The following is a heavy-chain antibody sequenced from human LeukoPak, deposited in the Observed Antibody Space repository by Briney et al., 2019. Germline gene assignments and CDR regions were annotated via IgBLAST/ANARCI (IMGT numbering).Heavy chain of an antibody. CDR1: GITLTNYG. V-gene: IGHV3-23*01. CDR2: ISDSGGST. CDR3: AKRGVVIRVILVGFHKEAYYFDS. Sequence: GGSLRLSCAVSGITLTNYGMSWVRQAPGKGLEWVAGISDSGGSTKYADSVKGRFTISRDNPKNTLYVQMNSLRAEDTAVYFCAKRGVVIRVILVGFHKEAYYFDSCGQGALVTVSS. D-gene: IGHD3-22*01. J-gene: IGHJ4*02.